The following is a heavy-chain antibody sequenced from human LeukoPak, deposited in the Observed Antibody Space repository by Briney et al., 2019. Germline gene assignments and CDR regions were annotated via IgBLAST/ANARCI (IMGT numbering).Heavy chain of an antibody. Sequence: GGSLRLSCAASGFTFSSYSMNWVRQAPGKGLEWVSHISSSSSTIYYADSVKGRFTISRDNAKNSLYLQMNSLRAEDTAVYYCARVKYGGSYYEGGFDYWGQGTLVTVSS. V-gene: IGHV3-48*04. D-gene: IGHD1-26*01. J-gene: IGHJ4*02. CDR2: ISSSSSTI. CDR3: ARVKYGGSYYEGGFDY. CDR1: GFTFSSYS.